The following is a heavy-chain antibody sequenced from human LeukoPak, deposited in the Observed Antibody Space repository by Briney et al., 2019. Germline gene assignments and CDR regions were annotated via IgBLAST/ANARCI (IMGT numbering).Heavy chain of an antibody. V-gene: IGHV4-39*01. CDR1: GGSISSSSYY. CDR2: IYYSGST. Sequence: PSETLSLTCTVSGGSISSSSYYWGWIRQPPGKGLEGIGSIYYSGSTYYNPSLKSRVTICVDTSKNQFSLKLSSVTAADTAVYYCARHRYGSGLYRLGYFDYWSQGTLVTVSS. CDR3: ARHRYGSGLYRLGYFDY. D-gene: IGHD6-19*01. J-gene: IGHJ4*02.